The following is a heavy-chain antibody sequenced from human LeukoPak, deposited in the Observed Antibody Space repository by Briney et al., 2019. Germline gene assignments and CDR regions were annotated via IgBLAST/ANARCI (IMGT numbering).Heavy chain of an antibody. V-gene: IGHV3-53*04. CDR3: ARVGKTARSYYYYGMDV. CDR2: IYSGGST. J-gene: IGHJ6*02. Sequence: GGSLRLSCAASGFTVSSNYMSRVRQAPGKGLEWVSVIYSGGSTYYADSVKGRFTISRHNSKNTLYLQMNSLRAEDTAVYYCARVGKTARSYYYYGMDVWGQGTTVTVSS. CDR1: GFTVSSNY. D-gene: IGHD6-6*01.